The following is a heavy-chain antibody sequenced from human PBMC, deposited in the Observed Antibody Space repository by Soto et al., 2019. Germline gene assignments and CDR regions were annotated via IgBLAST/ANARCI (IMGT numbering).Heavy chain of an antibody. CDR3: ARSDWSGNYYGMDV. CDR1: GGSISSGGYS. V-gene: IGHV4-30-2*01. J-gene: IGHJ6*02. D-gene: IGHD3-3*01. CDR2: IHHSGST. Sequence: QLQLQESGPGLVKPSQTLSLTCAVSGGSISSGGYSWSWIRQPPGKGLEWIGYIHHSGSTYYNPSHKSRVTISVDRSKNQFSLKLSSVTAADTAVYYCARSDWSGNYYGMDVWGQGTTVTVS.